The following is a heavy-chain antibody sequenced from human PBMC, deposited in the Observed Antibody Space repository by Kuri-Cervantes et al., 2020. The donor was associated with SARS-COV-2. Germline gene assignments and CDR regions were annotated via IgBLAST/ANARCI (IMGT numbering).Heavy chain of an antibody. D-gene: IGHD6-25*01. CDR2: IKQDGSEK. CDR3: ATRETEGGSGAFDY. J-gene: IGHJ4*02. Sequence: GGSLRLSCAASGFTFSSYWMSWVRQAPGKGLEWVANIKQDGSEKYYVDSVKGRFTISRDNAKNSLYLQMNSLRVEDTAVYYCATRETEGGSGAFDYWGQGTLVTVSS. V-gene: IGHV3-7*03. CDR1: GFTFSSYW.